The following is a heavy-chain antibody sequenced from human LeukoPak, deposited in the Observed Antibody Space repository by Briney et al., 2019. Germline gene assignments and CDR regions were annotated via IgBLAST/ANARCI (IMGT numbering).Heavy chain of an antibody. Sequence: GGSLRLSCAASGFTFSSYWVHWVRQAPGKGLVWVSRIKSDGSTNYADSVKGRFTISRDNAKNTVSLQMNSLRTEDTGVYYCARAPSEIGGYYPEYFRHWGQGTLVTVSS. CDR1: GFTFSSYW. J-gene: IGHJ1*01. V-gene: IGHV3-74*01. CDR3: ARAPSEIGGYYPEYFRH. D-gene: IGHD3-22*01. CDR2: IKSDGST.